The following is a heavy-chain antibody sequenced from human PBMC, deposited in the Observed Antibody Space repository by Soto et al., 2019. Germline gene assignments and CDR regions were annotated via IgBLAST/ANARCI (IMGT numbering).Heavy chain of an antibody. CDR3: ARAPLYGGQAY. J-gene: IGHJ4*02. CDR1: GFTVNSDY. D-gene: IGHD4-17*01. V-gene: IGHV3-66*01. Sequence: EVQLVESGGGLVQPGGSLRLSCAASGFTVNSDYMTWVRQAPGKGLEWVSVIYSGGSTYYTDSVKGRFTISRDNSKNTLYPQMNSLRAEDTAVYYCARAPLYGGQAYWGQGTLVTVSS. CDR2: IYSGGST.